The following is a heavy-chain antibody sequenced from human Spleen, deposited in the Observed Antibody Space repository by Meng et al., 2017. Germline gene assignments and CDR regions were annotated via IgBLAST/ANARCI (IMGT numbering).Heavy chain of an antibody. CDR1: GGSISSSNW. CDR2: IYHSGST. D-gene: IGHD6-13*01. V-gene: IGHV4-4*02. Sequence: SETLSLTCAVSGGSISSSNWWSWVRQPPGKGLEWIGEIYHSGSTNYNPSLKSRVTISVDKSKNQFSLKLSSVTAADTAVYYCTRGRIIAAAGTGRFDYWGQGTLVTVSS. J-gene: IGHJ4*02. CDR3: TRGRIIAAAGTGRFDY.